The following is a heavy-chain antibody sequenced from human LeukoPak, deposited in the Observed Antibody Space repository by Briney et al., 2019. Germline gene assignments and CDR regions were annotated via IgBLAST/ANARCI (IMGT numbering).Heavy chain of an antibody. CDR1: GGSFSGYY. D-gene: IGHD3-9*01. CDR3: ARDPYDYDILTGSYYYYGMDV. J-gene: IGHJ6*02. CDR2: INHSGST. V-gene: IGHV4-34*01. Sequence: SETLSLTCAVYGGSFSGYYWSWIRQPPGKGLEWIGEINHSGSTNYNPSLKSRVTISVDTSKNQFSLKLSSVSAADTAVYYCARDPYDYDILTGSYYYYGMDVWGQGTTVTVSS.